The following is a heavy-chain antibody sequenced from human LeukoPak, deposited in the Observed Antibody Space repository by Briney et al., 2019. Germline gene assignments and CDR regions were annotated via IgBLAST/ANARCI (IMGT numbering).Heavy chain of an antibody. D-gene: IGHD6-6*01. CDR2: IIPIFGTA. CDR1: GGTFSSYA. J-gene: IGHJ5*02. V-gene: IGHV1-69*05. Sequence: SVKVSCKASGGTFSSYAISWVRQAPGQGLEWMGGIIPIFGTANHAQKFQGRVTITTDESTSTAYMELSSLRSEDTAVYYCAREYSSSPNNWFDPWGQGTLVTVSS. CDR3: AREYSSSPNNWFDP.